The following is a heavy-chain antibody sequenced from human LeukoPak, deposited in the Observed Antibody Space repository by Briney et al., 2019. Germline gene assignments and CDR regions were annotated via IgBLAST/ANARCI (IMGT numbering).Heavy chain of an antibody. J-gene: IGHJ3*02. CDR1: GGTFSSYA. Sequence: ASVKVSCKASGGTFSSYAISWVRQAPGQGLEWMGGIIPIFGTANYAQKFQGRVTITADESTSTAYMELSSLRSEDTAVYYCARAGYGDYRDAFDIWGQGTMVTVSS. CDR3: ARAGYGDYRDAFDI. D-gene: IGHD4-17*01. CDR2: IIPIFGTA. V-gene: IGHV1-69*13.